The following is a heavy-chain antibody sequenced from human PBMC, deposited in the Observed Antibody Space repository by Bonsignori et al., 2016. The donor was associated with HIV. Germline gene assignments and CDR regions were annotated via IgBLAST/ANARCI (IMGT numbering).Heavy chain of an antibody. CDR3: ARKTSGWSFYFDS. D-gene: IGHD6-19*01. Sequence: VRQAPGKGLEWVSFISGSGGTIHYADSVKGRFTISRDNAKNSLYLQMNGLRDEDTAVYYCARKTSGWSFYFDSWGQGTLVTVSS. CDR2: ISGSGGTI. J-gene: IGHJ4*02. V-gene: IGHV3-48*02.